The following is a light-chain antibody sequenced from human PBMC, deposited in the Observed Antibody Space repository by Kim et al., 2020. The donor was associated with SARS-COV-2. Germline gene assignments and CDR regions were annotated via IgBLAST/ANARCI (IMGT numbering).Light chain of an antibody. Sequence: ELTQPPSASGTPGQRVTISCSGSSSNIGSNTVNWYQQLPGTAPKLLIYSNNQRPSGVPDRFSGSKSGTSASLAISGLQSEDEADYYCAAWDDSLNAVVFGGGTQLTVL. V-gene: IGLV1-44*01. CDR3: AAWDDSLNAVV. CDR2: SNN. CDR1: SSNIGSNT. J-gene: IGLJ2*01.